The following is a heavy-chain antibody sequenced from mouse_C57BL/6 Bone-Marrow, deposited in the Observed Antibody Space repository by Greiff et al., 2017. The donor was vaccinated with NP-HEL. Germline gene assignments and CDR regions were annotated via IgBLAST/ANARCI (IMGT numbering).Heavy chain of an antibody. CDR1: GFTFSDYG. CDR2: ISSGSSTI. J-gene: IGHJ4*01. D-gene: IGHD2-5*01. CDR3: ARKYYSNLRAMDY. V-gene: IGHV5-17*01. Sequence: EVKVEESGGGLVKPGGSLKLSCAASGFTFSDYGMHWVRQAPEKGLEWVAYISSGSSTIYYADTVKGRFTISRDNAKNTLFLQMTSLRSEDTAMYYCARKYYSNLRAMDYWGQGTSVTVSS.